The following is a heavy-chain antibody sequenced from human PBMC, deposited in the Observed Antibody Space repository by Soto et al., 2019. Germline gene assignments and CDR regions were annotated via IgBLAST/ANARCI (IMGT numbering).Heavy chain of an antibody. CDR1: GFTFGSYA. V-gene: IGHV3-21*01. D-gene: IGHD4-17*01. CDR2: ISSSSAYI. CDR3: ARISGANPQVYFDS. Sequence: GGSLRLSCAASGFTFGSYAMTWVRQAPGKGLDWVSPISSSSAYIYYADSVKGRFTISRDNAKNSLYLQMNSLRAEDTAVYFCARISGANPQVYFDSWGQGTLVTVSS. J-gene: IGHJ4*02.